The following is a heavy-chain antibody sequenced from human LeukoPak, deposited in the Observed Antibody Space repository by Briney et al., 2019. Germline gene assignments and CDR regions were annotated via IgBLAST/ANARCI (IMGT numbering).Heavy chain of an antibody. J-gene: IGHJ4*02. CDR3: ARGGMVRGVITTFDY. V-gene: IGHV4-34*01. Sequence: SETLSLTCAVYGGSFSGYYWSWIRQPPGKGLEWIGEINHSGSTNYNPPLKSRVTISVDASKHQFSLKLSSVTAADTAVYYCARGGMVRGVITTFDYWGQGTLVTVSS. CDR2: INHSGST. D-gene: IGHD3-10*01. CDR1: GGSFSGYY.